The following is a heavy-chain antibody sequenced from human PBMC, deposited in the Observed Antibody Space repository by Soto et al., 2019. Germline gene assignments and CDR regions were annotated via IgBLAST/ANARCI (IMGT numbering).Heavy chain of an antibody. Sequence: SETLSLTCTVSGWSINTYYWSWFRQPPGKGLEWIGYIYYRANPNYNPSLKSRVTISQDTSKNQFSLKLSSVTAADTAVYYCARHYGDGYDYVDYWGQGTLVTVSS. J-gene: IGHJ4*02. CDR2: IYYRANP. CDR3: ARHYGDGYDYVDY. CDR1: GWSINTYY. V-gene: IGHV4-59*08. D-gene: IGHD5-12*01.